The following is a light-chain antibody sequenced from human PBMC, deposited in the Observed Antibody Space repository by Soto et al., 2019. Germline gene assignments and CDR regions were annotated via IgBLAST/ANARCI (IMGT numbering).Light chain of an antibody. CDR2: GAS. J-gene: IGKJ3*01. CDR1: QSVSSSY. V-gene: IGKV3-20*01. Sequence: EIVLRQSPGTLSLSPGERATLSCRASQSVSSSYLAWYQQKPGQAPRLLIYGASSRATGIPDRFSGSGSGTDFTLTISRLEPEAFAVYYCQQYGSSPPRFTFGPGTKVDIK. CDR3: QQYGSSPPRFT.